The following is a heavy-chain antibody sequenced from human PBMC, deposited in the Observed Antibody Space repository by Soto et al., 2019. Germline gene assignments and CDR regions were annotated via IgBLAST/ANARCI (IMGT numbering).Heavy chain of an antibody. CDR1: GFTLSSYA. CDR3: AKDLVGTNADSHDY. Sequence: GGSLRLSCAASGFTLSSYAMSWVRQAPGKGMEWVAAISGSGGSTYYADSVKGRLTISRENSKNTLYRQMNSLRAEDAAVYYCAKDLVGTNADSHDYWGQGTLITVS. D-gene: IGHD1-7*01. J-gene: IGHJ4*02. V-gene: IGHV3-23*01. CDR2: ISGSGGST.